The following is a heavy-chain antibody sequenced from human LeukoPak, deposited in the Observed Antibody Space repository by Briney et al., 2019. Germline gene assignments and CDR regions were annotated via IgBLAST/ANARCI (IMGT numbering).Heavy chain of an antibody. CDR3: ASQGYSYGYYFDY. CDR1: GGTFSSYA. J-gene: IGHJ4*02. Sequence: SVKVSCKASGGTFSSYAISWVRQAPGQGLEWMGRIIPIFGTANYAQKFQGRVTITTDESTSTAYMELSSLRSEDTAVYYCASQGYSYGYYFDYWGQGTLVTGSS. D-gene: IGHD5-18*01. CDR2: IIPIFGTA. V-gene: IGHV1-69*05.